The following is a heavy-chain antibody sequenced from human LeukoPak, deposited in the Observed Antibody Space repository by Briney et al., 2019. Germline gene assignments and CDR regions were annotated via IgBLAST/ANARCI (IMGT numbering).Heavy chain of an antibody. D-gene: IGHD7-27*01. Sequence: PVASVNVSCKATGYTFTSYGISWVRQAPGQGLEWMGWISSNSDNTNYAQKLQGRVTMTTDTSTSTAYMELRSLRSDDTALYFCARDWGSIKVIADYWGQGTLVTVSS. CDR1: GYTFTSYG. J-gene: IGHJ4*02. CDR2: ISSNSDNT. CDR3: ARDWGSIKVIADY. V-gene: IGHV1-18*01.